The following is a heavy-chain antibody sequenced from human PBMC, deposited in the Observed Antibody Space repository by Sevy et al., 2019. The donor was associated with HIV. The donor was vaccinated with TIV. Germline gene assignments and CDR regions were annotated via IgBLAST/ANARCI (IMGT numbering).Heavy chain of an antibody. J-gene: IGHJ6*03. CDR2: IYYSGSI. D-gene: IGHD6-13*01. Sequence: SETLSLTCTVSGGSISSYYWSWIRQPPGKGLEWIGYIYYSGSINYNPSLKSRVTISVETSKNQFSLKLSSATAADTAVYYCGRGGGSWYGGYYYYYYMDVWGKGTTVTVSS. CDR1: GGSISSYY. V-gene: IGHV4-59*01. CDR3: GRGGGSWYGGYYYYYYMDV.